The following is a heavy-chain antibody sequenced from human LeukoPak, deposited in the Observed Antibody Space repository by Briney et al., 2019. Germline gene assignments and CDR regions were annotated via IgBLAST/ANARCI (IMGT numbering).Heavy chain of an antibody. J-gene: IGHJ4*02. CDR1: GYTLNDYS. CDR2: ISAYNGNT. D-gene: IGHD3-3*01. Sequence: GASVKVSCKASGYTLNDYSISWVRQAPGQGFQWMGWISAYNGNTNYAQKFQGRVTMTTDTSTSTAYMELRSLRSDDTAVYYCARGSGYYTAFDYWGQGTLVTVSS. CDR3: ARGSGYYTAFDY. V-gene: IGHV1-18*01.